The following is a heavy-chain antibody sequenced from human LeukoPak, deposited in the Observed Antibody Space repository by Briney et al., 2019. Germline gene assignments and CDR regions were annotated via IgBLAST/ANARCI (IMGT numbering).Heavy chain of an antibody. J-gene: IGHJ4*02. V-gene: IGHV3-48*01. D-gene: IGHD6-6*01. CDR2: ISNIGSTI. Sequence: GGSLRLSCTASGFTFRNYGMNWVRQAPGKGLEWVSYISNIGSTINYADSVKGRFTISRDNAKNSLYLQVNSLRVEDTALYYCARGGAARPDYWGQGTLVTVSS. CDR3: ARGGAARPDY. CDR1: GFTFRNYG.